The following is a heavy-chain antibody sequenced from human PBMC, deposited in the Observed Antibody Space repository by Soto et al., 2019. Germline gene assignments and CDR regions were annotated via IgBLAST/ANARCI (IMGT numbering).Heavy chain of an antibody. CDR2: IDPSDSQT. Sequence: PGESLKISCKGSGYSFAGYWITWVRQKPGKGLEWMGRIDPSDSQTYYSPSFRGHVTISVTKSITTVFLQWSSLRASDTAMYYCARQIYDSDTGTHFQYYFDSWGQGTPVTVSS. V-gene: IGHV5-10-1*01. CDR1: GYSFAGYW. D-gene: IGHD3-22*01. CDR3: ARQIYDSDTGTHFQYYFDS. J-gene: IGHJ4*02.